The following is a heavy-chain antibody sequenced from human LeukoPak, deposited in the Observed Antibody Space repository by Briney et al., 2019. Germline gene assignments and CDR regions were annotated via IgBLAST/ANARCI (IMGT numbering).Heavy chain of an antibody. D-gene: IGHD6-13*01. CDR2: IRYDGSNK. J-gene: IGHJ4*02. V-gene: IGHV3-30*02. CDR1: GFTFSSYG. CDR3: ARNFGSYSNILYSLDY. Sequence: GGSLRLSCAASGFTFSSYGMHWVRQAPGKGLEWVAFIRYDGSNKYYADSVEGRFTISRDKSKNTLYLQMDSLRAVDTAVYYCARNFGSYSNILYSLDYWGQGTLVTVSS.